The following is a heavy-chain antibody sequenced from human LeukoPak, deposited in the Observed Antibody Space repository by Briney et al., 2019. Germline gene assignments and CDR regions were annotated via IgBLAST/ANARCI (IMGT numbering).Heavy chain of an antibody. CDR1: GGSISSYY. Sequence: NPSETLSLTCTVSGGSISSYYWSWLRQPPGKGLEWIGYIYYSGSTNYNPSLKSRVTISVDTSKNQFSLKLSSVTAADTAVYYCARMAAAKSAALDYWGQGTLVTVSS. D-gene: IGHD6-13*01. CDR2: IYYSGST. CDR3: ARMAAAKSAALDY. V-gene: IGHV4-59*01. J-gene: IGHJ4*02.